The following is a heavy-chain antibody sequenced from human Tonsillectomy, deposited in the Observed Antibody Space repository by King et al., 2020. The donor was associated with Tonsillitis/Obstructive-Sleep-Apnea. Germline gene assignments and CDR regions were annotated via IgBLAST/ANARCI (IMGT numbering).Heavy chain of an antibody. V-gene: IGHV4-59*08. J-gene: IGHJ5*02. Sequence: QLQESGPGLVKPSETLSLTCTVSGGSISSYYWSWIRQPPGKGLEWIGYIYYSGSTNYNPSLKSRVTISVDTSKNQFSLKLSSVTAADTAVYYCARRGSYDYGDPEVFNWFDPWGQGTLVTVSS. CDR2: IYYSGST. CDR1: GGSISSYY. CDR3: ARRGSYDYGDPEVFNWFDP. D-gene: IGHD4-17*01.